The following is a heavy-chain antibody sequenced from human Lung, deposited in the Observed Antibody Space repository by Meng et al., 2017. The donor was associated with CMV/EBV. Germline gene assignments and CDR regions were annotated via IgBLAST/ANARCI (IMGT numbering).Heavy chain of an antibody. CDR1: GYSFNNYW. Sequence: KVSXKGSGYSFNNYWIGWVRQMPGKGLEWMAIIYPGDSDTRYSPSFQGQVTISVDKSITTAYLQWSSLKASDTAMYYCARHDYDSTGYYRYDHGGHGTLVTVSS. CDR3: ARHDYDSTGYYRYDH. V-gene: IGHV5-51*01. J-gene: IGHJ4*01. CDR2: IYPGDSDT. D-gene: IGHD3-22*01.